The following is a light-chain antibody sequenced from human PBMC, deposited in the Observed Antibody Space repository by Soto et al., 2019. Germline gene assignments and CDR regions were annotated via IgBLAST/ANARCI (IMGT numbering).Light chain of an antibody. CDR1: NSDVGGDNF. CDR3: SSYTSSTSFEV. CDR2: EVS. V-gene: IGLV2-14*01. J-gene: IGLJ2*01. Sequence: QSALTRPASVSGSPGQSITISCTGTNSDVGGDNFVSWYQQYPGKAPKLMIYEVSNRPSGVSNRFSGSKSGNTASLTISGLQAEDEADYYCSSYTSSTSFEVFGGGTKLTVL.